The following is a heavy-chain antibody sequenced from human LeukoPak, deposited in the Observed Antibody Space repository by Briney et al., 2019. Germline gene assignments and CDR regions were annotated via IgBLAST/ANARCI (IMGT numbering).Heavy chain of an antibody. CDR1: GDSISSGIYY. CDR2: IYYTGTS. D-gene: IGHD2-15*01. CDR3: ARASGGWHRFDP. J-gene: IGHJ5*02. Sequence: SETLSLTCTVSGDSISSGIYYWSWIRQHPGKGLEWIGYIYYTGTSYHNPSLRSRVTISVDTSKNQFSLKLSSVTAADTAVYYCARASGGWHRFDPWGQGTLVTVSS. V-gene: IGHV4-31*03.